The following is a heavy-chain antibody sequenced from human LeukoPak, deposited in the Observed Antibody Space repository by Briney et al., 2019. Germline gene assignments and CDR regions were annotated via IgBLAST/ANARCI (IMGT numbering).Heavy chain of an antibody. CDR1: GFTFKNYW. Sequence: QPGVSLRLSCAASGFTFKNYWMTWLPQAPGKGLEGVANIKEDGSEKHYVGSVRGRFTISRDNAENSLSLQMHSLRAEDTAVYYCARDPTSGYCSGGTRSDYWGQGTLVTVSS. J-gene: IGHJ4*02. V-gene: IGHV3-7*03. CDR3: ARDPTSGYCSGGTRSDY. D-gene: IGHD2-15*01. CDR2: IKEDGSEK.